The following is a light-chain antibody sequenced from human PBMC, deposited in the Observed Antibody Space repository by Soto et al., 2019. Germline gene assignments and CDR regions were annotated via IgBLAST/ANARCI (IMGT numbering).Light chain of an antibody. J-gene: IGKJ4*01. CDR2: GAS. V-gene: IGKV3-15*01. CDR3: QQYNNWPPLT. Sequence: EIVMTQSPATLSVSPGEGATLSCRASQSVSGNLAWYQQKPGQAPRLLIYGASTRATGIPARFSGSGSGTEFTITISSLQSEDFAVYYCQQYNNWPPLTFGGGTKVEIK. CDR1: QSVSGN.